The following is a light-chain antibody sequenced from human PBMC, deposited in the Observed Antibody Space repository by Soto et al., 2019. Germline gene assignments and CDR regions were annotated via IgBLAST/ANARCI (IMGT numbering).Light chain of an antibody. CDR2: GAS. CDR3: QQYGGSPYT. Sequence: EIVLTQSPGTLSLSPGERATLSCRASQSVRSNYLAWYQQKPGQAPRLLIYGASSRATGIPDRFSGTGSGTDFTLTISRLESEDFGVYYCQQYGGSPYTFGQGTKLEIK. J-gene: IGKJ2*01. V-gene: IGKV3-20*01. CDR1: QSVRSNY.